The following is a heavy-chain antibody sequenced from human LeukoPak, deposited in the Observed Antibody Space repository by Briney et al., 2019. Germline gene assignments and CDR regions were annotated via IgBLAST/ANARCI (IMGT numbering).Heavy chain of an antibody. CDR3: AYTNNLKY. D-gene: IGHD3-16*01. CDR1: GLTFSGQW. Sequence: GSLRLSCVASGLTFSGQWMNWVRQAPGQGLEWVANIKHDGSEKYYVDSVQGRFTISREDGKNSLSLQMNSVRAEDTAVYYCAYTNNLKYWGQGTLVVVSS. V-gene: IGHV3-7*01. CDR2: IKHDGSEK. J-gene: IGHJ4*02.